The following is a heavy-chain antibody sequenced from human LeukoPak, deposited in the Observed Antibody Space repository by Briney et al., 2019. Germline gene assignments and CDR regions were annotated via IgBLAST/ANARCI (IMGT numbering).Heavy chain of an antibody. V-gene: IGHV4-34*01. CDR2: INRSGST. Sequence: SETLSLTCAVYGGSFSGYYWNWIRQLPGKGLEWIGEINRSGSTNYSPSLKSRVTISVDTSRNQFSLKLNSVTAADTAVYYCARDPFFSTSSPDTFDIWGQGTMVTVSS. CDR1: GGSFSGYY. D-gene: IGHD3/OR15-3a*01. CDR3: ARDPFFSTSSPDTFDI. J-gene: IGHJ3*02.